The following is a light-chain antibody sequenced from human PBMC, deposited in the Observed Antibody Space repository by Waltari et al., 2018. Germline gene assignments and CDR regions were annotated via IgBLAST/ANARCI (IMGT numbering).Light chain of an antibody. J-gene: IGKJ5*01. CDR1: ESAVYVDGKTY. V-gene: IGKV2-29*02. CDR3: MQGAYLPPIT. Sequence: DIVLTQTPRPLSVTPGQPASISCKSSESAVYVDGKTYLYWYLQRPGQSPQLLIYDVFRRFSGVPDRFSGSGSVTDFTLKISRVEAEDVGVYYCMQGAYLPPITFGQGTRLEIK. CDR2: DVF.